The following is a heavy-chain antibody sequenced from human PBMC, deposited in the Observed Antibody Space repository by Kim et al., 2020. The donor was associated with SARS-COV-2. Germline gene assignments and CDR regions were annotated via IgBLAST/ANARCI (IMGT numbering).Heavy chain of an antibody. CDR3: ARATSSKTYYDFWSGYYSARWFDP. CDR2: IYYSGST. D-gene: IGHD3-3*01. J-gene: IGHJ5*02. V-gene: IGHV4-61*01. Sequence: SETLSLTCTVSGGSVSSGSYYWSWIRQPPGKGLEWIGYIYYSGSTNYNPSLKSRVTISVDTSKNQFSLKLSSVTAADTAVYYCARATSSKTYYDFWSGYYSARWFDPWGQGTLVTVSS. CDR1: GGSVSSGSYY.